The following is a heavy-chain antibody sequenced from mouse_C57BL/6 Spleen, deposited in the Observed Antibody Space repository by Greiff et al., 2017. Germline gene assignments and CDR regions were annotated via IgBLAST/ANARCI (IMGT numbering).Heavy chain of an antibody. J-gene: IGHJ3*01. CDR2: ISSGGSYT. Sequence: EVKLVESGGDLVKPGGSLKLSCAASGFTFSSYGMSWVRQTPDKRLEWVATISSGGSYTYYPDSVKGRFTISRDNAKNTLYLQMSSLKSEDTAMYYCARGGSDEGLAYGGQGTLVTVSA. V-gene: IGHV5-6*01. CDR3: ARGGSDEGLAY. CDR1: GFTFSSYG.